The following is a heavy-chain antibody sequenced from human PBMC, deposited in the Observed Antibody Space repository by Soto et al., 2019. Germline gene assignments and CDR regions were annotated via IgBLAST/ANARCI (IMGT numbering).Heavy chain of an antibody. CDR2: IIPIFGTA. CDR3: ARGSRDDSSGYYSLLDS. D-gene: IGHD3-22*01. Sequence: QVQLVQSGAEVKKPGSSVKVSCKASGGTFSSYAISWVRQAPGQGLEWMGGIIPIFGTANYAQKFQVIFTITADESTSTAYMELRSLRSEEKDVYYCARGSRDDSSGYYSLLDSWGQGTLVTVSS. CDR1: GGTFSSYA. J-gene: IGHJ4*02. V-gene: IGHV1-69*12.